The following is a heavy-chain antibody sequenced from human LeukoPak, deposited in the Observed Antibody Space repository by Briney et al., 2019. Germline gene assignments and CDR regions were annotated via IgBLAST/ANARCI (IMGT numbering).Heavy chain of an antibody. CDR1: GFTFSSYR. Sequence: PGRSLRLSCAASGFTFSSYRMTWVRQAPGKGLEWVSSISSSSSYIYYADSVKGRFTISRDNAKNSLYLQMNSLRAEDTAVYYCARSYDSSGYDLFDYWGQGTLVTVSS. D-gene: IGHD3-22*01. CDR3: ARSYDSSGYDLFDY. J-gene: IGHJ4*02. CDR2: ISSSSSYI. V-gene: IGHV3-21*01.